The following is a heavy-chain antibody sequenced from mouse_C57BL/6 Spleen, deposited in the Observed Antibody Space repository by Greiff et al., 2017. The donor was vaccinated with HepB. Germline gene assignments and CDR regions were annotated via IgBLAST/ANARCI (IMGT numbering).Heavy chain of an antibody. D-gene: IGHD1-1*01. J-gene: IGHJ2*01. CDR3: ARKSSSWNYFDY. V-gene: IGHV1-50*01. CDR2: IDPSDSYT. Sequence: QVQLQQPGAELVKPGASVKLSCKASGYTFTSYWMQWVKQRPGQGLAWIGEIDPSDSYTNYNQKFKGKATLTVDTSSSTAYMQLSSLTSEDSAVYYWARKSSSWNYFDYWGQGTTLTVSS. CDR1: GYTFTSYW.